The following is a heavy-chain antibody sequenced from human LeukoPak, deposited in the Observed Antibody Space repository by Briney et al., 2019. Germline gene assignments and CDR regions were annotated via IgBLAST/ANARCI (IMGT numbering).Heavy chain of an antibody. V-gene: IGHV3-15*01. CDR2: IKSKSDGGTA. Sequence: GGSLRLSCAASGFTFSNAWMRWVRQAPGKGLEWVGRIKSKSDGGTADYAAPVKGRFTISRDDSTGTLYLQMNSLKTEDTAVYYCSTVYYYYGSSVDYWGQGTLVTVSS. CDR1: GFTFSNAW. J-gene: IGHJ4*02. CDR3: STVYYYYGSSVDY. D-gene: IGHD3-22*01.